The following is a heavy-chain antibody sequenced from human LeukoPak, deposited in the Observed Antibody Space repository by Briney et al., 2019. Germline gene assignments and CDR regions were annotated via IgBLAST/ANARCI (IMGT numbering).Heavy chain of an antibody. CDR1: GFTVSSNY. Sequence: GGSLRLSCAASGFTVSSNYMSWVRQAPGKGLEWVSVIYSGGSTYYADSVKGRFTISRDNSKNTLYLQMNSLRAEDTAVYYCASGSHGHSYYYYYMDVWGKGTTVTISS. CDR2: IYSGGST. CDR3: ASGSHGHSYYYYYMDV. D-gene: IGHD1-26*01. J-gene: IGHJ6*03. V-gene: IGHV3-66*01.